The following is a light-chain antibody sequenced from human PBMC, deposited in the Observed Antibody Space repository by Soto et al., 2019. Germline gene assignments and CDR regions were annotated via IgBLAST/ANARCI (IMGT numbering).Light chain of an antibody. V-gene: IGLV2-14*01. CDR3: SSYTSSSTYV. CDR1: SSDVGGYNY. CDR2: EVS. Sequence: QSALTQPASVSGSPGQLITISCTGTSSDVGGYNYVSWYQQYPGKAPKLMIYEVSNRPSGVSNRFSGSKSGNTASLTISGLQAEDEADYYCSSYTSSSTYVFGTGTKLTVL. J-gene: IGLJ1*01.